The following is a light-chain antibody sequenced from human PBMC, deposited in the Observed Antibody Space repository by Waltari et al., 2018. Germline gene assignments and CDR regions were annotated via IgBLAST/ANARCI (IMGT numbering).Light chain of an antibody. CDR3: CSYAGFYSYYV. CDR2: DVT. V-gene: IGLV2-11*01. Sequence: AMTQPRSVTGSPGQSVTISCTGTSSDMSNYNYVPCYQHHPGKPPRLMIYDVTKRPSGVPARFSGSKSGNTASLTISGLQAEDEADYYCCSYAGFYSYYVFGTGTKATVL. CDR1: SSDMSNYNY. J-gene: IGLJ1*01.